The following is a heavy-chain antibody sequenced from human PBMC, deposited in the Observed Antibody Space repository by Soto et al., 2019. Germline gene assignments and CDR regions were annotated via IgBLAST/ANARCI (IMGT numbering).Heavy chain of an antibody. D-gene: IGHD3-9*01. CDR2: IHPSGGST. J-gene: IGHJ4*02. CDR3: AKDPSTGTPDC. V-gene: IGHV3-23*01. Sequence: EVQLLESGGDLVQPGGSLRLSCSAAGFMFSSYGMSWVRQAPGKGLQWVATIHPSGGSTHDAESVRGRFTISRDNSRDTLYLQMNSLRAEDTAVYYCAKDPSTGTPDCWGQGALVTVSS. CDR1: GFMFSSYG.